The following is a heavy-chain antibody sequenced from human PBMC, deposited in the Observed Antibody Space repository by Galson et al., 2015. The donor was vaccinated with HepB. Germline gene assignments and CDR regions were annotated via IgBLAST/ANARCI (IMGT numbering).Heavy chain of an antibody. V-gene: IGHV3-11*01. CDR1: GFTFSNYF. CDR3: VRARTKHPADTGFEP. Sequence: SLRLSCATSGFTFSNYFMCWVRQAPGRRPEWVSSIRRSDTSIHYADFAKGRFTISRDNAKNSLYLQMSSLRVDDTAVYYCVRARTKHPADTGFEPWGQGSLVIVSS. D-gene: IGHD1-14*01. CDR2: IRRSDTSI. J-gene: IGHJ5*02.